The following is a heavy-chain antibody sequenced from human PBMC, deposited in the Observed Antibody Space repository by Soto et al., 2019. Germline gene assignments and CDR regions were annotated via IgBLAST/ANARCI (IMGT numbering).Heavy chain of an antibody. J-gene: IGHJ4*02. Sequence: QVQLVQSGAEVKKPGASVKVSCKVSGSTLTELSMHWVRQAPGKGLEWMGGFDPEDGETIYAQKFQGRVTMTEDTSTDTAYMELSSLRSEDTAVYYCATAKRFLEWLLPDFDYWCQGTLVTVSS. V-gene: IGHV1-24*01. CDR3: ATAKRFLEWLLPDFDY. CDR2: FDPEDGET. D-gene: IGHD3-3*01. CDR1: GSTLTELS.